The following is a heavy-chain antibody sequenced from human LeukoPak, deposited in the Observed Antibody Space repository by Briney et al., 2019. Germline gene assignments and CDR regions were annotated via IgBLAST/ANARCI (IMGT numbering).Heavy chain of an antibody. CDR1: GGTFSSYA. CDR3: ARGSGEPGGNYYVY. Sequence: GASVKVSCKASGGTFSSYAISWVRQAPGQGLEWMGGIIPMFGTANYAQKFQGRVTITADESTRTAYMELRTLRSEDTAIYYCARGSGEPGGNYYVYWGRETPVTVSS. CDR2: IIPMFGTA. D-gene: IGHD3-22*01. J-gene: IGHJ4*02. V-gene: IGHV1-69*13.